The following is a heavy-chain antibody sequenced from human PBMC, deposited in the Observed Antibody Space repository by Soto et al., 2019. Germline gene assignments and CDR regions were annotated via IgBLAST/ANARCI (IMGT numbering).Heavy chain of an antibody. J-gene: IGHJ5*02. CDR3: ASKAWDPPRWFDP. CDR1: GGSISSSIW. D-gene: IGHD1-26*01. Sequence: QVQLQESGPGLVKPSGTLSLTCAVSGGSISSSIWWSWVRQPPGKGLEWNGEIYHSGSTNYNPSLKSRVTISVDKSKKQFSLKLSSVTAADTAVYYCASKAWDPPRWFDPWGQGTLVTVSS. CDR2: IYHSGST. V-gene: IGHV4-4*02.